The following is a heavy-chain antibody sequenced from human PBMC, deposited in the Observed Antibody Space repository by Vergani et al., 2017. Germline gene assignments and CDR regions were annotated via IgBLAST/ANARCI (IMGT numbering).Heavy chain of an antibody. CDR1: GFTFSSYG. Sequence: QVQLVESGGGVVQPGRSLRLSCAASGFTFSSYGMHWVRQAPGKGLEWVAVIWYDGSNKYYEDSVKGRFTISRDNSKNTLYLQMNSLRAEDTAVYYCARDSDTAMVSLDYWGQGTLVTVSS. CDR3: ARDSDTAMVSLDY. D-gene: IGHD5-18*01. J-gene: IGHJ4*02. V-gene: IGHV3-33*01. CDR2: IWYDGSNK.